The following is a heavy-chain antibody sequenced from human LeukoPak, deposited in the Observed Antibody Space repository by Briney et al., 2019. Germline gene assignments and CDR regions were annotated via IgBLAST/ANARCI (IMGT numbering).Heavy chain of an antibody. CDR3: ARQGYSYGPVGY. V-gene: IGHV4-39*01. CDR1: GGSISSSSYY. Sequence: SETLSLACTVSGGSISSSSYYWGWIRQPPGKGLEWIGSIYYSGSTYYNPSLKSRVTISVDTSKNQFSLKLSSVTAADTAVYYCARQGYSYGPVGYWGQGTQVTVSS. D-gene: IGHD5-18*01. J-gene: IGHJ4*02. CDR2: IYYSGST.